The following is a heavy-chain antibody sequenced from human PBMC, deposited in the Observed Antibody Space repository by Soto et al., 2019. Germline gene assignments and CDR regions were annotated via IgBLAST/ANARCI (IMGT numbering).Heavy chain of an antibody. V-gene: IGHV4-34*01. Sequence: PSETLSLTCAVYGGSFSGYYWSWIRQPPGKGLEWIGEINHSGSTNYNPSLKSRVTISVDTSKNQFSLKLSSVTAADTAVYYCERWTNVGYCSGGSCYSVTSRYNWFDPWGQGTRGTVS. D-gene: IGHD2-15*01. J-gene: IGHJ5*02. CDR3: ERWTNVGYCSGGSCYSVTSRYNWFDP. CDR1: GGSFSGYY. CDR2: INHSGST.